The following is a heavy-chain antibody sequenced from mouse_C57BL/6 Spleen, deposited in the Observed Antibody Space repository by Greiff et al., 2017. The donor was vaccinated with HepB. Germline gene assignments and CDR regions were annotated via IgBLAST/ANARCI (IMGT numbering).Heavy chain of an antibody. V-gene: IGHV2-2*01. CDR1: GFSLTSYG. D-gene: IGHD2-4*01. Sequence: VKVVESGPGLVQPSQSLSITCTVSGFSLTSYGVHWVRQSPGKGLEWLGVIWSGGSTDYNAAFISRLSISKDNSKSQVFFKMNSLQADDTAIYYCAPITTLYYYAMDYWGQGTSVTVSS. CDR3: APITTLYYYAMDY. J-gene: IGHJ4*01. CDR2: IWSGGST.